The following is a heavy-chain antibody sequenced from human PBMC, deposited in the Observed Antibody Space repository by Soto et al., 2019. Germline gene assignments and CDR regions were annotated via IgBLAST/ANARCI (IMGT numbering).Heavy chain of an antibody. CDR2: IIPMLGMS. CDR3: ATNYGSGSTHFDY. CDR1: GDTFNFYT. V-gene: IGHV1-69*02. J-gene: IGHJ4*02. D-gene: IGHD3-10*01. Sequence: QVQLVQSGAEVKKPGSSVRVSCTASGDTFNFYTISWVRQVPGQGPEWMGRIIPMLGMSNYAQKFQGRVTIMADKSTSTVYMNLSGLTSEDTAVYYCATNYGSGSTHFDYWGQGTLATVSS.